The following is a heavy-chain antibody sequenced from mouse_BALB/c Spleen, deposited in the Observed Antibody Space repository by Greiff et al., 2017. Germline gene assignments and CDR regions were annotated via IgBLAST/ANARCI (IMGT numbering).Heavy chain of an antibody. Sequence: QVQLQQSGAELVRPGTSVKVSCKASGYAFTNYLIEWVKQRPGQGLEWIGVINPGSGGTNYNEKFKGKATLTADKSSSTAYMQLSSLTSDDSAVYFCARSTLGEKNWYFDVWGAGTTVTVSS. CDR3: ARSTLGEKNWYFDV. CDR2: INPGSGGT. CDR1: GYAFTNYL. V-gene: IGHV1-54*01. J-gene: IGHJ1*01.